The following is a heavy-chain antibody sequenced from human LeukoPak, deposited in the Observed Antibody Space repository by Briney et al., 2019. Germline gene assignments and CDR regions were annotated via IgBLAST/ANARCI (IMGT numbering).Heavy chain of an antibody. CDR2: INHSGST. CDR1: GGSFSGYY. D-gene: IGHD6-13*01. V-gene: IGHV4-34*01. Sequence: PSETLSLTCAVYGGSFSGYYWSWIRQPPGKGLEWIGEINHSGSTNYNPSLKSRVTISVDTSKNQFSLKLSSVTAADTAVYYCARAPEGSSWYKEWGQGTLVTVSS. CDR3: ARAPEGSSWYKE. J-gene: IGHJ4*02.